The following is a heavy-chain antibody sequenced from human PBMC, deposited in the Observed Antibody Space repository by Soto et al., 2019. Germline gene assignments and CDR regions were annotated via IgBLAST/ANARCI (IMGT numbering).Heavy chain of an antibody. J-gene: IGHJ3*02. Sequence: GGSLRLSCAASGFICSSYDMSWVRQAPGKGLEWVSTILVGGSTHYEDSVKGRFTISRDRSKNTLYLQMNSLTAGDTAVYYCAKATATGGGAFDICGQGTMVTVSS. V-gene: IGHV3-23*01. D-gene: IGHD2-8*02. CDR3: AKATATGGGAFDI. CDR1: GFICSSYD. CDR2: ILVGGST.